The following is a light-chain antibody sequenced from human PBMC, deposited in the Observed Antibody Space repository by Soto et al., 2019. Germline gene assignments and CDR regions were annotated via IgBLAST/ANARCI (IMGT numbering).Light chain of an antibody. CDR2: SNN. Sequence: QSVLTQPPSASGTLGQRVTISCSGSSSNIGSNTVNWYQQLPGTAPKLLIYSNNQRPSGVPDRFSGSKSGTSASLAISGLQSEDEADYYCAAWDDSLNGPVFGTGTKLTVL. CDR1: SSNIGSNT. J-gene: IGLJ1*01. V-gene: IGLV1-44*01. CDR3: AAWDDSLNGPV.